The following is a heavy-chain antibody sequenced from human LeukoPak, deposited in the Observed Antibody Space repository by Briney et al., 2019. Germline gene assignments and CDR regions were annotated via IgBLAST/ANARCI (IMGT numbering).Heavy chain of an antibody. D-gene: IGHD1-1*01. CDR1: EFSVKYNY. CDR3: ARWTNFHAFDI. J-gene: IGHJ3*02. CDR2: LYSAGST. Sequence: GGSLRLSCATSEFSVKYNYMTWVRQAPGKGLEWVSLLYSAGSTNYADSVKGRFTISRDDSKNTVYLQMNSLRAEDTAVYYCARWTNFHAFDIWGQGALVTVSS. V-gene: IGHV3-53*01.